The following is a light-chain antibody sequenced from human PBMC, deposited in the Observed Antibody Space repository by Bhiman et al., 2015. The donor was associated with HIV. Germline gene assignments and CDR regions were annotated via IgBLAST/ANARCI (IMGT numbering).Light chain of an antibody. CDR1: SSNIGAGYD. V-gene: IGLV1-40*02. Sequence: QSVLTQPPSVSGAPGQRVTISCTGTSSNIGAGYDVHWYQHLPGTAPKLLIYSGNNRPSGVPARFSASKSGSSASLAITGLQADDESDYYCHSYDNGLRGSVFGGGTKVTVL. CDR3: HSYDNGLRGSV. J-gene: IGLJ2*01. CDR2: SGN.